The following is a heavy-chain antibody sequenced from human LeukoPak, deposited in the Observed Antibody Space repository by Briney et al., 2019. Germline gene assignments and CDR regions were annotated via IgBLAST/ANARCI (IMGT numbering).Heavy chain of an antibody. Sequence: SETLSLTCTVSGGSISSYYWSWIRQPPGKGLEWIGEIYHSGSTNYNPSLKSRVTISVDKSKNQFSLKLSSVTAADTAVYYCARKLQGDYYYYYGMDVWGQGTTVTVSS. CDR2: IYHSGST. CDR3: ARKLQGDYYYYYGMDV. D-gene: IGHD4-11*01. J-gene: IGHJ6*02. V-gene: IGHV4-59*12. CDR1: GGSISSYY.